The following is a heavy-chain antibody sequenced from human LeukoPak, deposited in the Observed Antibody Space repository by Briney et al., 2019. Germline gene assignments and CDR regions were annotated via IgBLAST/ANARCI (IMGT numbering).Heavy chain of an antibody. V-gene: IGHV4-39*07. J-gene: IGHJ3*02. CDR1: GDSISSNSYY. Sequence: SETLSLTCTVSGDSISSNSYYWGWIRQPPGKGLEWIGSIYYSGSTYNNPSLKSRVTMSVDTSKNQFSLKLSSVTAADTAVYYCARDHDGEDYSNSFDIWGQGTMVTVSS. CDR3: ARDHDGEDYSNSFDI. CDR2: IYYSGST. D-gene: IGHD4-11*01.